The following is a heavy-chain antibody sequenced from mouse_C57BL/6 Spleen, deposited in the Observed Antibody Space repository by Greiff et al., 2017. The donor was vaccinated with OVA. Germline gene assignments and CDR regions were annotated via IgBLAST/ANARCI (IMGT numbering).Heavy chain of an antibody. CDR3: ARGGLLSLENALDY. Sequence: QVQLQQSGAELAKPGASVKLSCKASGYPFTSYWMHWVKQRPGQGLEWIGYINPSSGYTKYNQKFKDKATFTADESAKTAYMQLSRPTYEDSAVYYCARGGLLSLENALDYWGQGTSVTVSS. J-gene: IGHJ4*01. V-gene: IGHV1-7*01. CDR1: GYPFTSYW. D-gene: IGHD2-3*01. CDR2: INPSSGYT.